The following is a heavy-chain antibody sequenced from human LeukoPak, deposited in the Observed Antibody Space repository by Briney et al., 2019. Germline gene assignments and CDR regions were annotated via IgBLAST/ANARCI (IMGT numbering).Heavy chain of an antibody. D-gene: IGHD5-24*01. CDR1: GFTFSSYA. J-gene: IGHJ4*02. V-gene: IGHV3-23*01. Sequence: GGSLRLSCAASGFTFSSYAMSWVRQAPGKGLEWVSAISGSGGSTYYADSVKGRFTTSRDNSKNTLYLQMNSLRAEDTAVYYCAKDRGGYNWNYWGQGTLVTVFS. CDR3: AKDRGGYNWNY. CDR2: ISGSGGST.